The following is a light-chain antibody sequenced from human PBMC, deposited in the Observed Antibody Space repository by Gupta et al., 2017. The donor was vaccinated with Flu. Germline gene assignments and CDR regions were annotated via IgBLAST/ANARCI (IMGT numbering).Light chain of an antibody. Sequence: EIVLTQSPGTLSLSSGERATLSCRASQSLSASFLAWYQQKPGQAPRLLIYGPSSRATGIPDRFSGSGSGTDFILTISRLEPEDVAVYYCQQYGFTPYTFGQGTKLEIK. CDR3: QQYGFTPYT. V-gene: IGKV3-20*01. J-gene: IGKJ2*01. CDR2: GPS. CDR1: QSLSASF.